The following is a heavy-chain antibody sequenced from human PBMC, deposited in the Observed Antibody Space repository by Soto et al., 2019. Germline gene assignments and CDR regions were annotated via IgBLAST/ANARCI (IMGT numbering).Heavy chain of an antibody. CDR2: IYPGDSDT. J-gene: IGHJ4*02. CDR3: ARSPVVPAASTYFDY. CDR1: GYSFTSYW. Sequence: PGESLKISCKGSGYSFTSYWIGWVRQMPGKGLEWMGIIYPGDSDTRYSPSFQGQVTISADKSISTAYLQWSSLKASDTAMYYCARSPVVPAASTYFDYRGQGTLLTVSS. V-gene: IGHV5-51*01. D-gene: IGHD2-2*01.